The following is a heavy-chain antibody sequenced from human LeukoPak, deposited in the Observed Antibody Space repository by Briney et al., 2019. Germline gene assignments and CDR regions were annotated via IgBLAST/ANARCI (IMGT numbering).Heavy chain of an antibody. CDR2: IYSGGGT. Sequence: GGSLRLSCAASGFTFDDYGMSWVRQAPGKGLEWVSVIYSGGGTYYADSVKGRFTISSDNSKNTLYLHMNNLRAEDTAVYYCARDGSGGYRNRGVFDIWGQGTMVTVSS. D-gene: IGHD5-18*01. CDR3: ARDGSGGYRNRGVFDI. J-gene: IGHJ3*02. CDR1: GFTFDDYG. V-gene: IGHV3-53*01.